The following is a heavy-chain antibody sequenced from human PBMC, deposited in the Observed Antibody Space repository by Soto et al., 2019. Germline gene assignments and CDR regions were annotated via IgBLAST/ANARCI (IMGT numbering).Heavy chain of an antibody. CDR2: IDWDDDK. D-gene: IGHD6-6*01. Sequence: SGPTLVNPTQTLTLTCTFSGFSLSTSGMCVSWIRQPPGKALEWLALIDWDDDKYYSTSLKTRLTISKDTSKNQVVLTMTTIGPVDTATYSCARIPYVGSSPAGLDYWGQGTLVTVSS. J-gene: IGHJ4*02. V-gene: IGHV2-70*01. CDR3: ARIPYVGSSPAGLDY. CDR1: GFSLSTSGMC.